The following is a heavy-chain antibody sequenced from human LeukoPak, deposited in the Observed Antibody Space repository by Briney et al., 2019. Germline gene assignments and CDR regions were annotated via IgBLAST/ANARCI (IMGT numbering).Heavy chain of an antibody. V-gene: IGHV3-30*03. D-gene: IGHD4-17*01. CDR1: GFTFSSYG. Sequence: GGSLRLSCAASGFTFSSYGMHWVRQAPGKGLEWVAVISYDGSNKYYADSVKGRFTISRDNSKNTLYLQMNSLRAEDTAVYYCATEGDYGDYVGATGSGMDVGGQGTTVTVSS. CDR3: ATEGDYGDYVGATGSGMDV. J-gene: IGHJ6*02. CDR2: ISYDGSNK.